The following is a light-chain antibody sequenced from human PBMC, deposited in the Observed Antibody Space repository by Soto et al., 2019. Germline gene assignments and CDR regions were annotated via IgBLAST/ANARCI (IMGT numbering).Light chain of an antibody. CDR1: QSVGGTF. Sequence: VMQQSPATLSVSPGAGAPLSRRASQSVGGTFLAWYQQKGGQAPRLLIYGASNRATGIPDRFSGSGSGTDFTLTISRLEPEDFAVYYRQQYGSSGTVGQGSKVDIK. V-gene: IGKV3-20*01. CDR2: GAS. J-gene: IGKJ1*01. CDR3: QQYGSSGT.